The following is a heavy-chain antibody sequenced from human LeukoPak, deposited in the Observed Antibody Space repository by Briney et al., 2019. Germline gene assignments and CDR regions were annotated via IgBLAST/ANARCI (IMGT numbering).Heavy chain of an antibody. CDR3: ARGGIEMATIDYFDY. D-gene: IGHD5-24*01. J-gene: IGHJ4*02. CDR2: INPSGGGT. V-gene: IGHV1-46*01. Sequence: ASVKVSCKASGYTFTSYYMHWVRQAPGQGLEWMGIINPSGGGTSYAQKFQGRVTMTRDTSTSTVYMELSSLRSEDTAVYYCARGGIEMATIDYFDYWGQGTLVTVSS. CDR1: GYTFTSYY.